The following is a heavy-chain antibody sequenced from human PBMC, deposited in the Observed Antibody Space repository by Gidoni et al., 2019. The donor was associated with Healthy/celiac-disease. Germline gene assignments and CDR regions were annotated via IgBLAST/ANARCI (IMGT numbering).Heavy chain of an antibody. CDR3: ARHAPSIRVSPPIDY. Sequence: EVQLVQSGAEVKKPGESLKISCKGSGYSFTSYWIGWVRQMPGKGLEWMGIIYPGDSDTRYSPSFQGQVTISADKSISTAYLQWSSLKASDTAMYYCARHAPSIRVSPPIDYWGQGTLVTVSS. CDR2: IYPGDSDT. J-gene: IGHJ4*02. CDR1: GYSFTSYW. V-gene: IGHV5-51*01.